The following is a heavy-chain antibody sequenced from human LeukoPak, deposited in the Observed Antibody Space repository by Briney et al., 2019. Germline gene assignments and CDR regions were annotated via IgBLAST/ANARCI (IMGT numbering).Heavy chain of an antibody. CDR3: ARDKLARDWFDP. Sequence: GGSLRLSCAASGFTVSSNYMSWVRQAPGKGLEWVSVIYSGGSTYYADSVKGRFTISRDNSKNALYLQMNSLRAEDTAVYYCARDKLARDWFDPWGQGTLVAVSS. J-gene: IGHJ5*02. CDR2: IYSGGST. V-gene: IGHV3-66*01. D-gene: IGHD3-3*02. CDR1: GFTVSSNY.